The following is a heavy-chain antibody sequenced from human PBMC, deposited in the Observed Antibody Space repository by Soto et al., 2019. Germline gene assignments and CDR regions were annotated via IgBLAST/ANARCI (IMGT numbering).Heavy chain of an antibody. CDR3: ARHLSTTVTSEYYFDY. D-gene: IGHD4-17*01. CDR1: GGSISSSSYY. V-gene: IGHV4-39*01. Sequence: PSETLSLTCTVSGGSISSSSYYWGWIRQPPGKGLEWIGSIYYSGSTYYNPSLKSRVTISVDTSKNQFSLKLSSVTAADTAVYYCARHLSTTVTSEYYFDYWGQGTLVTVSS. J-gene: IGHJ4*02. CDR2: IYYSGST.